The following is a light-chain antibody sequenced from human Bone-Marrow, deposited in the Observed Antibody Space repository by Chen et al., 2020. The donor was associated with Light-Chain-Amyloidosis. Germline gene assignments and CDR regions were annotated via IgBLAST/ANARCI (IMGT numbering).Light chain of an antibody. CDR2: DDS. V-gene: IGLV3-21*02. J-gene: IGLJ3*02. CDR3: QVWDRSSDRPV. CDR1: NIGSTS. Sequence: SYVLTPPSSLSVAPGQPATIACGGNNIGSTSVHWYQQTPGQTPLLVVYDDSDRPSGIPERLSGSNSGNTATLTISRVEAGDEADYYCQVWDRSSDRPVFGGGTKLTVL.